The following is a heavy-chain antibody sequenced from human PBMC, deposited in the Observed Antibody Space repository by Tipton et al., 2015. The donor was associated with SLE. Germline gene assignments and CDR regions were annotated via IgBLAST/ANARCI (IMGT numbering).Heavy chain of an antibody. CDR3: ARIIGRYSLGGFRFDY. J-gene: IGHJ4*02. CDR2: IYYSGTT. D-gene: IGHD2-15*01. Sequence: TLSLTCTVSGGSISSYYWSWIRQPPGKGLEWIGYIYYSGTTSYSPSLKSRVTISVDTSKNQFSLNLRSVTAADTAVYYCARIIGRYSLGGFRFDYWGQGALVTVSS. CDR1: GGSISSYY. V-gene: IGHV4-59*01.